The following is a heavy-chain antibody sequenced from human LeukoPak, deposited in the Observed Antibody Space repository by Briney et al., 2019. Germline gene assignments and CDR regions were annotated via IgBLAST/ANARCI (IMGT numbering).Heavy chain of an antibody. CDR3: ARGDFWSGQQLDY. J-gene: IGHJ4*02. V-gene: IGHV4-39*01. Sequence: SETLSLTCTVSGGSISGSIYYWDWIRVTPGKGLEWIGSIHYSGSTYYNPSLKSRVTIFVDTSKNQFSLQLRSVTAADTAVYYCARGDFWSGQQLDYWGQGTLVTVSS. D-gene: IGHD3-3*01. CDR1: GGSISGSIYY. CDR2: IHYSGST.